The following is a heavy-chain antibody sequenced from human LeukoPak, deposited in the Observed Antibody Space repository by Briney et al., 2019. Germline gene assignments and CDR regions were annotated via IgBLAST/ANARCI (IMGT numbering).Heavy chain of an antibody. D-gene: IGHD1-26*01. Sequence: SETLSLTCTVSGGSISSYYWSWIRQPPGKGLEWIRYIYYSGSTSYNPSLKSRVTISVDTSKNQFSLKLRSVTAADTAVYYCARYSGSYPHDAFEIWGQGTMVTVSS. CDR2: IYYSGST. CDR1: GGSISSYY. CDR3: ARYSGSYPHDAFEI. J-gene: IGHJ3*02. V-gene: IGHV4-59*01.